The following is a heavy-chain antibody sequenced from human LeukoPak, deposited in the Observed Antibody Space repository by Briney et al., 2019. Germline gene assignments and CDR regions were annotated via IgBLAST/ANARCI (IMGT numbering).Heavy chain of an antibody. CDR2: ISYDGTDK. Sequence: GGSLRLSCAASGFTFSSFAMHWVRQAPGKGLEWVAIISYDGTDKYYRDSVKGRFTISRDNSKNTVYLQMNSLRADDTALYYCARPHDYWSGYQSAIDYWGQGTLVTVSS. CDR1: GFTFSSFA. J-gene: IGHJ4*02. D-gene: IGHD3-3*01. V-gene: IGHV3-30*04. CDR3: ARPHDYWSGYQSAIDY.